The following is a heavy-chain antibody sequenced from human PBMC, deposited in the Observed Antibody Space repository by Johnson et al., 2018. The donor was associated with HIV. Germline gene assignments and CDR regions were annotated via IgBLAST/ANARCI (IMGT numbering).Heavy chain of an antibody. D-gene: IGHD1-7*01. V-gene: IGHV3-30*04. CDR1: GFTLSRYA. CDR3: ARDRAEVWNFDGFDI. J-gene: IGHJ3*02. CDR2: ISDDGSSK. Sequence: QVQLVESGGGVVQPGRSLRISCAASGFTLSRYAVHWVRQAPGKGLDWVAVISDDGSSKYYADFVKGRFTISRDNSKNTVYLQMNRLRAEDTAVYYCARDRAEVWNFDGFDIWGQGTMVTVSS.